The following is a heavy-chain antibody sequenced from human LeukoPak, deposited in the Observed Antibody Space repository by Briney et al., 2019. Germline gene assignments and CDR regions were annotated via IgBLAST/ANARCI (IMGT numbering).Heavy chain of an antibody. J-gene: IGHJ4*02. CDR1: GFTFDDYG. D-gene: IGHD3-10*01. CDR3: AEGIGSGSYVIDY. Sequence: GGSLRLSCAASGFTFDDYGINWVRQAPGKGLEWVSGINWNGGSTGYADSVKGRFTISRDNAKNSLYLQMNSPRAEDTALYCCAEGIGSGSYVIDYWGQGTLVTVSS. V-gene: IGHV3-20*04. CDR2: INWNGGST.